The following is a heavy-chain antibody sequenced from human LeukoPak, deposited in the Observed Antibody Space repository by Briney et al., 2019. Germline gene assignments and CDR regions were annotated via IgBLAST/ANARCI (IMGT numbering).Heavy chain of an antibody. J-gene: IGHJ4*02. D-gene: IGHD3-22*01. V-gene: IGHV1-2*02. CDR3: ARGRKDYYDSSGYSLFDY. CDR2: INPNSGGT. Sequence: ASVKVSCKASGYTSTGYYMHWVRQAPGQGLEWMGWINPNSGGTNYAQKFQGRVTMTRDTSIRTAYMELSRLRSDDTAVYYCARGRKDYYDSSGYSLFDYWGQGTLVTVSS. CDR1: GYTSTGYY.